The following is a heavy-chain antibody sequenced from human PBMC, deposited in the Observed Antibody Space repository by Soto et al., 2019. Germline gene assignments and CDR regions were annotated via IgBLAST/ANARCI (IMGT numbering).Heavy chain of an antibody. D-gene: IGHD4-17*01. CDR3: AAGGTTVTPSWFDP. J-gene: IGHJ5*02. V-gene: IGHV1-58*01. Sequence: GALVKVSCKASGFTFTSSAVQWVRQARGQRLEWIGWIVVGSGNTNYAQKFQERVTITRDMSTSTAYMELSSLRSEDTAVYYCAAGGTTVTPSWFDPWGQGTLVTVSS. CDR1: GFTFTSSA. CDR2: IVVGSGNT.